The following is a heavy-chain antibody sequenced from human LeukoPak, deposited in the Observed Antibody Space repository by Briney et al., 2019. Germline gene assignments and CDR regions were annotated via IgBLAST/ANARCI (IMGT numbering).Heavy chain of an antibody. D-gene: IGHD4-17*01. CDR1: GGSISSYY. CDR2: IYQSGTT. CDR3: ATYFYGDYALHYFDY. J-gene: IGHJ4*02. V-gene: IGHV4-59*12. Sequence: SETLSLTCTVSGGSISSYYWGWIRQPPGKGLEWIGEIYQSGTTNYKPSLKSRVTMSLDKSRNLFSLQLSSVTAADTAVYYCATYFYGDYALHYFDYWGQGALVTVSS.